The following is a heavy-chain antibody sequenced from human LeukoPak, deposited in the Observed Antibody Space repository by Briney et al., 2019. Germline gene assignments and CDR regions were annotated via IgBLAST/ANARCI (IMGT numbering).Heavy chain of an antibody. CDR3: AREGGSYPPMRAFDI. CDR2: IYYSGST. D-gene: IGHD1-26*01. CDR1: GGSISSYY. V-gene: IGHV4-59*01. J-gene: IGHJ3*02. Sequence: SETLSLTCTVSGGSISSYYWSWIRQPPGKGLEWIGYIYYSGSTNYNPSLKSRVTISVDTSKNQFSLKLSSVTAADTAVYYCAREGGSYPPMRAFDIWGQGTMVTVSS.